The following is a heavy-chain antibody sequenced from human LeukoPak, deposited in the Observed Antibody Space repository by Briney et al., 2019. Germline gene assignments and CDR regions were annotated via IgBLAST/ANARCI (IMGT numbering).Heavy chain of an antibody. Sequence: SETLSLTCSVSGGSIINRSHYWGWIHQPPGKGLEWMGSIYYSGSAYYNPSLKSRVTVSVDTSNNQFSLRLSSVTAADTAVYYCARQMYDSSTTSGAFDIWGQGTMVTVSS. CDR1: GGSIINRSHY. CDR2: IYYSGSA. J-gene: IGHJ3*02. D-gene: IGHD3-22*01. CDR3: ARQMYDSSTTSGAFDI. V-gene: IGHV4-39*01.